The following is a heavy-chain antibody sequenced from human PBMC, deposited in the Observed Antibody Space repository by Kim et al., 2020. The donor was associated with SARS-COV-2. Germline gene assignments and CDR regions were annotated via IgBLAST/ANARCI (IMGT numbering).Heavy chain of an antibody. CDR3: AREALSIYCTNGECYRDYYYDYMDV. CDR1: EFTFSNYA. J-gene: IGHJ6*03. D-gene: IGHD2-8*01. Sequence: GGSLRLSCAASEFTFSNYAMSWVRQAPGMGLEWVSSVSGSGGSTHYADSVKGRFTISRDNSKNTLLLLMNRLRAEDTAVYYCAREALSIYCTNGECYRDYYYDYMDVWGKGTTVSVSS. CDR2: VSGSGGST. V-gene: IGHV3-23*01.